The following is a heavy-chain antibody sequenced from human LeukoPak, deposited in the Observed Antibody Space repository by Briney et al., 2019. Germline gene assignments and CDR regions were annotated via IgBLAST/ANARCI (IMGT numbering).Heavy chain of an antibody. J-gene: IGHJ4*02. CDR3: ARDLGYCSGGSCPRRLDY. V-gene: IGHV4-59*01. CDR1: GGSISSYY. CDR2: VFNIGSS. D-gene: IGHD2-15*01. Sequence: PSETLSLTCTVSGGSISSYYWSWIRQPPGKGLEWIGYVFNIGSSNYNPSLKSRVTISVDTSKNQLSLKLSSVTAADTAVYYCARDLGYCSGGSCPRRLDYWGQGTLVTVSS.